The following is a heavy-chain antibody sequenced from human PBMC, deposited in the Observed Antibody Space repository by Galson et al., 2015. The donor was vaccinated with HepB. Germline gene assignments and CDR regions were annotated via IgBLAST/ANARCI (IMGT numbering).Heavy chain of an antibody. CDR1: DGSISNHY. V-gene: IGHV4-59*03. CDR3: ARRTPRGMGV. D-gene: IGHD1-14*01. Sequence: TLSLTCTISDGSISNHYWTWIRQPPGKGLELIGYIYYSGITNYNPSLKSRGTISLDTSKNQVYLKLRSVTAADTALYFCARRTPRGMGVWGQGTPVTVSS. CDR2: IYYSGIT. J-gene: IGHJ6*02.